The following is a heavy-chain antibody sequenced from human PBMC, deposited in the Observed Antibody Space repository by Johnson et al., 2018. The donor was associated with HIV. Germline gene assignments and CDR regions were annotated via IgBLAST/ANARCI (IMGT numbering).Heavy chain of an antibody. CDR2: IGTAGDT. D-gene: IGHD7-27*01. V-gene: IGHV3-13*01. Sequence: VQLVESGGGLVQPGGSLRLSCAASGFTFSSYDMHWVRQGTGKGLEWVSAIGTAGDTYYPGSVKGRFTISRENAKNYLYLQMNSLRAVDTAVYYWARASLGYAFDIWGLGTVVSVSS. CDR1: GFTFSSYD. J-gene: IGHJ3*02. CDR3: ARASLGYAFDI.